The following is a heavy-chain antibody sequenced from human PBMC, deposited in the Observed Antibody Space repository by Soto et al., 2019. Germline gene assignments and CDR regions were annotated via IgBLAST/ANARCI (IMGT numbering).Heavy chain of an antibody. J-gene: IGHJ6*04. V-gene: IGHV3-48*03. CDR3: AREGSTEPTTSPTAMEV. Sequence: GGSLRLSSAASGFTSGTYHMNWVRQAPGKGLEWVSYILSGGSRIYYADSVKGRFTISRDNAKNSLYLKMNSLRAEDTAVYSCAREGSTEPTTSPTAMEVRGKGATVT. D-gene: IGHD1-26*01. CDR2: ILSGGSRI. CDR1: GFTSGTYH.